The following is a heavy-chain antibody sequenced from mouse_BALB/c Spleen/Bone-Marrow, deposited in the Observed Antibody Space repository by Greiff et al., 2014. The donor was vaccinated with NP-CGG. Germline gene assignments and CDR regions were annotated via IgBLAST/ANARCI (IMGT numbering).Heavy chain of an antibody. CDR3: ARDSLYYYGSSYGYFDV. CDR2: ISNGGSYT. D-gene: IGHD1-1*01. V-gene: IGHV5-4*02. Sequence: EVHLVESGGGLMKPGGSLKLSCAASGFTFSDYYMYWVRQTPEKSLEWVATISNGGSYTYYPDSVKGRFTISRDNAKNNLYLQMSSLKSEDTAMYYCARDSLYYYGSSYGYFDVWGAGTTVTVSS. CDR1: GFTFSDYY. J-gene: IGHJ1*01.